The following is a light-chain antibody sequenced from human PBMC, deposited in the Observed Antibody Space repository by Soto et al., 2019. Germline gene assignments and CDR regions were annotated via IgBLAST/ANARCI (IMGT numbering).Light chain of an antibody. V-gene: IGLV2-14*01. CDR3: SSYTSSNTLLYV. Sequence: QSVLTQPASESGSPGQSITISWTGTSSVVGGYNYVSWYQQHPGKAPKLMIYDVSNRPSGVSNRFSGSKSGNTASLTISGHQAEDEADYYCSSYTSSNTLLYVFGTGTKVTVL. J-gene: IGLJ1*01. CDR2: DVS. CDR1: SSVVGGYNY.